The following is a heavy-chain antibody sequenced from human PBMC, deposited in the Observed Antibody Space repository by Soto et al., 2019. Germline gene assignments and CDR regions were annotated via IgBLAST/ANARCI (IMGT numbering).Heavy chain of an antibody. J-gene: IGHJ5*02. CDR1: GYTYISYS. V-gene: IGHV1-3*05. D-gene: IGHD6-19*01. CDR2: INVGNVNT. CDR3: AREKWGSGSRWLDP. Sequence: QVQVVQSGAEEKKPGASVKVSCKASGYTYISYSMHWVRQAPGQRLEWMGWINVGNVNTKYSQNFQGRVTINQDTSASTAYRELRSLTSEDTAVYYCAREKWGSGSRWLDPWGQGTLVTVSS.